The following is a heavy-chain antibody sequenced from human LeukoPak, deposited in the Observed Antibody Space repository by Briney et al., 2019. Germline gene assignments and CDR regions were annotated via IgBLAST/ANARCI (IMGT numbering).Heavy chain of an antibody. CDR2: ISSSSSYI. CDR3: ARDRPHRIAAAGTAHDY. CDR1: GFTFSSYS. J-gene: IGHJ4*02. D-gene: IGHD6-13*01. Sequence: GGSLRLSCAASGFTFSSYSMNWVRQAPGKGLEWVSSISSSSSYIYYADSVKGRFTISRENAKNSLYLQMNSLRAEDTAVYYCARDRPHRIAAAGTAHDYWGQGTLVTVSS. V-gene: IGHV3-21*01.